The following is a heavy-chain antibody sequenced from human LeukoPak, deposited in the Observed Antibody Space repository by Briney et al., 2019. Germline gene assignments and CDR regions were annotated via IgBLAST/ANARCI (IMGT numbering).Heavy chain of an antibody. CDR1: GGSISSCY. D-gene: IGHD2-2*01. CDR2: ICYSGST. CDR3: ARDCSSTSCPFDS. Sequence: SETLSLTCTVSGGSISSCYWSWLRQPPGKGLELVWNICYSGSTNYNPSLKTRVTISVDTSQNQSSLQLSSVTAAATAVYYCARDCSSTSCPFDSWGQGTVVTVSS. J-gene: IGHJ4*02. V-gene: IGHV4-59*01.